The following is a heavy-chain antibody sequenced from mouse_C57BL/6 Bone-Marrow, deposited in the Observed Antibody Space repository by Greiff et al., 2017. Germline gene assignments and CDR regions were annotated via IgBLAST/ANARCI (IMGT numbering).Heavy chain of an antibody. CDR3: TTKGGRYFDV. Sequence: VQLQQSGAELVRPGASVKLSCTASGFNIKDDYMHWVKQRPEQGLEWIGWIDPENGDPEYAPKFQGKATITADTSSNTAYLQLSSLTSEDTAVYYCTTKGGRYFDVWGTGTTVTVSS. V-gene: IGHV14-4*01. CDR1: GFNIKDDY. D-gene: IGHD1-1*02. CDR2: IDPENGDP. J-gene: IGHJ1*03.